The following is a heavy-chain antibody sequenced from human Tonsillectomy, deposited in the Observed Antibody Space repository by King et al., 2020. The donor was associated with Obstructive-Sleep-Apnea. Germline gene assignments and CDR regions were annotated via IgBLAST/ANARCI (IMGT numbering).Heavy chain of an antibody. J-gene: IGHJ4*02. V-gene: IGHV5-10-1*01. CDR1: GYSFTSYW. Sequence: QLVQSGAEVKKPGESLRISCKGSGYSFTSYWISWVRQMPGEGLEGMGRIDPSDSYTNYSPSFQSHVTISSDKSISTAYLQLGSLKASDTAMYYCAGIAVAGTDWGQGTLVTVSS. CDR2: IDPSDSYT. CDR3: AGIAVAGTD. D-gene: IGHD6-19*01.